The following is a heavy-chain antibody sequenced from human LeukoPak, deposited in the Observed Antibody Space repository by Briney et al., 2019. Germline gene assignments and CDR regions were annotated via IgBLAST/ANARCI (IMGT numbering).Heavy chain of an antibody. D-gene: IGHD3-22*01. J-gene: IGHJ6*02. CDR1: GGSISSGSYY. V-gene: IGHV4-61*02. CDR2: IYTSGST. CDR3: AGSKYYYDSSGYKTGYYYYGMDV. Sequence: PSQTLSLTCTVSGGSISSGSYYWSWLRQPAGTGLEWIGRIYTSGSTNYNPSLKSRVTISVDTSKNQFSLKLSSVTAADTAVYYCAGSKYYYDSSGYKTGYYYYGMDVWGQGTTVTVS.